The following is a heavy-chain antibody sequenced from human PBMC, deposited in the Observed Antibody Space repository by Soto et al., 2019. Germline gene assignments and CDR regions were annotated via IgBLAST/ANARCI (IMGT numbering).Heavy chain of an antibody. CDR3: ATESAVAGSAAFDY. Sequence: PQTRSLTSTVYGGSISRNYRGWIRQLPGKGLECIGDIYYSASTNYNPAHKSRVTISVDTYKNQFSLKLSSVTAADTAVYYCATESAVAGSAAFDYWGQGTLVTVSS. D-gene: IGHD6-19*01. CDR2: IYYSAST. CDR1: GGSISRNY. J-gene: IGHJ4*02. V-gene: IGHV4-59*01.